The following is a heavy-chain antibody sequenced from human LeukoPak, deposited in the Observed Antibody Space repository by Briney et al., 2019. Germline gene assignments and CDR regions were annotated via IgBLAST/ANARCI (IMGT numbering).Heavy chain of an antibody. D-gene: IGHD2-2*01. J-gene: IGHJ3*02. CDR3: ASVTEASSFDAFDI. CDR1: GFTFGNYE. Sequence: GGSLRLSCTASGFTFGNYEMNWVRQAPGKGLEWISHIKSGGNSVSYADSVRGRFTISRDNAKNSLFLEMTKLRAEDTAMYYCASVTEASSFDAFDIWGQGTLVSVSS. CDR2: IKSGGNSV. V-gene: IGHV3-48*03.